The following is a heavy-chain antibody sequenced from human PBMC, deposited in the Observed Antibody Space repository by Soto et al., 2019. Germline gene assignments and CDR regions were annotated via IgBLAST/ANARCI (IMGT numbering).Heavy chain of an antibody. CDR1: GYSISSGYY. V-gene: IGHV4-38-2*01. J-gene: IGHJ5*02. CDR2: IYYSGST. Sequence: LSLTCAVSGYSISSGYYWGWIRQPPGKGLEWIGSIYYSGSTYYNPSLKSRVTISVDTSKNQFSLKLSSVTAADTAVYYCARHRGPMVRGVISNWFDPWGQGTLVTVSS. D-gene: IGHD3-10*01. CDR3: ARHRGPMVRGVISNWFDP.